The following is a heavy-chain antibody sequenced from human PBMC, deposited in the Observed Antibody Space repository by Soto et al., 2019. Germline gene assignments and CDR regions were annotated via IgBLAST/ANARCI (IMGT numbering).Heavy chain of an antibody. J-gene: IGHJ4*02. V-gene: IGHV1-69*13. D-gene: IGHD3-22*01. CDR3: ASPPYYYDSSGYRFFDY. CDR2: IIPIFGTA. Sequence: SVKVSCKASGGTFSSYAISWVRQAPGQGLEWMGGIIPIFGTANYAQKFQGRVTITADESTSTAYMELSSLRSEDTAVYYCASPPYYYDSSGYRFFDYWGQGTLVTVSS. CDR1: GGTFSSYA.